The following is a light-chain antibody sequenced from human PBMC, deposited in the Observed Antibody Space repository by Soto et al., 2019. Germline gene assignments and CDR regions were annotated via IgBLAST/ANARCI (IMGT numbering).Light chain of an antibody. CDR2: DVS. V-gene: IGLV2-11*01. Sequence: QPVLTQPRSVSGSPGQSVTISCTGTSSDLGGYNFVSWYQHHPGKAPKLMIYDVSKRPSGVPDRFSGSKSGNTASLTISGLQAEDEADYYCCSYAGSYTWVFGGGTKVTVL. CDR1: SSDLGGYNF. J-gene: IGLJ3*02. CDR3: CSYAGSYTWV.